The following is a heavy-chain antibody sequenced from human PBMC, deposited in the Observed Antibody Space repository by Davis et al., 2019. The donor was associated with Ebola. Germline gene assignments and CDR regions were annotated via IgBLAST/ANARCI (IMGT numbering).Heavy chain of an antibody. D-gene: IGHD6-13*01. CDR1: GYTFTSYA. Sequence: ASVKVSCKASGYTFTSYAMNWVRQAPGQGLEWMGWINTNTGNPTYAQGFTGRFVFSLDTSVSTAYLQISSLKAEDTAVYYCARDYPYPRRSSWYIDYWGQGTLVTVSS. J-gene: IGHJ4*02. CDR3: ARDYPYPRRSSWYIDY. CDR2: INTNTGNP. V-gene: IGHV7-4-1*02.